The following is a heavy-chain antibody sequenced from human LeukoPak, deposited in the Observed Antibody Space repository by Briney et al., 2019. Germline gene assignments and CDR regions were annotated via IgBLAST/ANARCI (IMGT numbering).Heavy chain of an antibody. J-gene: IGHJ4*02. CDR2: ISGSGGST. D-gene: IGHD6-19*01. CDR1: GFTFSSYA. V-gene: IGHV3-23*01. CDR3: AKDGVYSSGWDTYYFDY. Sequence: GGSLRLSCAASGFTFSSYAMSWVRQAPGKGLEWVSAISGSGGSTYYADSVKGRFTISRDNSKNTLYLQMNSLRAEDTAVYYCAKDGVYSSGWDTYYFDYWGQGTLVTVSS.